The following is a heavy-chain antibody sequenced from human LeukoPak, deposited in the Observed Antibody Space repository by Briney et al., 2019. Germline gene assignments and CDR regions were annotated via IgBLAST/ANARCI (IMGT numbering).Heavy chain of an antibody. V-gene: IGHV1-46*01. D-gene: IGHD6-19*01. CDR2: INPSGGST. Sequence: ASVKVSCKAPGYTFTSYYMHWVRQAPGQGLEWMGIINPSGGSTSYAQKFQGRVTMTRDMSTSTVYMELSSLRSEDTAVYYCARVAVAGLFDYWGQGTLVTVSS. CDR1: GYTFTSYY. CDR3: ARVAVAGLFDY. J-gene: IGHJ4*02.